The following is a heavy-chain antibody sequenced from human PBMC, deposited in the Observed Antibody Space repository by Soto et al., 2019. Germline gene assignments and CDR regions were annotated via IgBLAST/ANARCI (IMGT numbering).Heavy chain of an antibody. D-gene: IGHD3-3*01. CDR1: GGSFSGYY. Sequence: SETLSLTCAVYGGSFSGYYWSWIRQPPGKGLERIGEINHSGSTNYNPSLKSRVTISVDTSKNQFSLKLSSVTAADTAVYYCARGRTYYDFWSGYYSGPGYYYKDVWGKGTTVTVSS. J-gene: IGHJ6*03. CDR2: INHSGST. CDR3: ARGRTYYDFWSGYYSGPGYYYKDV. V-gene: IGHV4-34*01.